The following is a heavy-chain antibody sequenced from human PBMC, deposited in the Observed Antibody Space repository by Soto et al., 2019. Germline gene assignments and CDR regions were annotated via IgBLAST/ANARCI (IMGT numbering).Heavy chain of an antibody. Sequence: QVQLVQSGAEVKKPGTSVKVSCTASGYTFSSHGISWVRQAPGQGLQWIGWVSGDNANTNYAQSIQGRFTMTTDTSTNTGHREVSCLRSDDTAVYSCASDLGYCRIWTFQREWCDPWGQGSLVIVSS. V-gene: IGHV1-18*01. D-gene: IGHD2-2*01. CDR1: GYTFSSHG. CDR3: ASDLGYCRIWTFQREWCDP. J-gene: IGHJ5*02. CDR2: VSGDNANT.